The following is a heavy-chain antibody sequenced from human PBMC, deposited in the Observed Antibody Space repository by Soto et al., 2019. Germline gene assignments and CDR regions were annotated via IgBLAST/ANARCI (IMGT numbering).Heavy chain of an antibody. J-gene: IGHJ4*02. D-gene: IGHD3-22*01. V-gene: IGHV3-21*01. CDR2: ISSSGTYI. Sequence: GGSLRLSCAASGFTFSSYSMNWVRQAPGKGLEWVSSISSSGTYIYYADSVKGRFTISRDNAKNSLYLQMNSLRAEDTAVYFCARASYYYDGSGYHGYWGQGTLVTVSS. CDR1: GFTFSSYS. CDR3: ARASYYYDGSGYHGY.